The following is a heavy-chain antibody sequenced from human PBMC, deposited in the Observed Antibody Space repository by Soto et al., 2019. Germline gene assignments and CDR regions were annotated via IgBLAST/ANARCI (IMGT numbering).Heavy chain of an antibody. CDR3: ARELRAYNWFDP. J-gene: IGHJ5*02. V-gene: IGHV4-59*01. CDR1: GGSISSYY. D-gene: IGHD2-21*01. CDR2: IYYSGST. Sequence: PSETLSLTCTVSGGSISSYYWSWIRQPPGKGLEWIGYIYYSGSTNYNPSLKSRVTISVDTSKNQFSLKLSSVTAADTAVYYCARELRAYNWFDPWGQGTLVTVSS.